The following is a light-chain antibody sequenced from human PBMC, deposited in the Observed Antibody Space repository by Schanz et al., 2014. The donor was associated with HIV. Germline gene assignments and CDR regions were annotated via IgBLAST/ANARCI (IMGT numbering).Light chain of an antibody. CDR2: DVS. J-gene: IGLJ3*02. V-gene: IGLV2-14*03. CDR3: TSYTTNRTVV. Sequence: QSALTQPPSASGSPGQSVTISCTGTSSDVGGYNYVSWYQQHPDKVPKLMIYDVSNRPSGVSDRFSGSKSANTASLAISGLQADDEGDYYCTSYTTNRTVVFGGGTKVTVL. CDR1: SSDVGGYNY.